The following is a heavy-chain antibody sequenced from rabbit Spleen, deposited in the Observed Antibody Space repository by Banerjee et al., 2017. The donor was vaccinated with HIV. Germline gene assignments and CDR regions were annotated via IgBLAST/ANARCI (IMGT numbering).Heavy chain of an antibody. CDR3: AMGVYDDYDTYYFDL. J-gene: IGHJ4*01. CDR1: GFSLSTNYW. CDR2: IYGGSSGSA. V-gene: IGHV1S40*01. D-gene: IGHD2-1*01. Sequence: QSLEESGGDLVKPGASLTLTCTASGFSLSTNYWICWVRQAPGKGLEWIACIYGGSSGSAYYVNWAKGRFTISKTSSTTVTLQMASLTAADTATYFCAMGVYDDYDTYYFDLWGPGTLVTVS.